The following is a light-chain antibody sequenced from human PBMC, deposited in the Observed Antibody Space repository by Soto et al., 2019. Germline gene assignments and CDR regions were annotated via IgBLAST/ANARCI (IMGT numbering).Light chain of an antibody. J-gene: IGKJ4*01. CDR1: QTITSN. CDR3: QQYSSWVT. Sequence: EIMMTQSPVTLSLSPGDTATLSCRASQTITSNLAWYQQKPGQPPRLLIYGASTRATGIPARFSGSGSGTQFTLTIDTLQSEDFAVYYCQQYSSWVTFGGGTQLEI. V-gene: IGKV3-15*01. CDR2: GAS.